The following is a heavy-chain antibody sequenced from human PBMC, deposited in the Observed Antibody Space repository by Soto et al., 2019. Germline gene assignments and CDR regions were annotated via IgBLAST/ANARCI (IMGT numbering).Heavy chain of an antibody. CDR2: ISATGSST. V-gene: IGHV3-74*01. D-gene: IGHD2-2*01. Sequence: PGGSLRLSCAASGFTFNNYAMNWVRQAPGKGLEWVATISATGSSTSYADSVKGRFTISRDNAKNTLYLQMNSLRAEDTAVYYCARSVVVPAAMSGGYWGQGTLVTVSS. CDR1: GFTFNNYA. J-gene: IGHJ4*02. CDR3: ARSVVVPAAMSGGY.